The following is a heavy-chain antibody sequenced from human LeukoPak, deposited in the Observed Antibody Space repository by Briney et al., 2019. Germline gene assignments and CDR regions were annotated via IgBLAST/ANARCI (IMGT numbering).Heavy chain of an antibody. J-gene: IGHJ4*02. CDR3: ARHWVEITTPYCFDF. V-gene: IGHV4-59*08. CDR2: IYYDGTT. Sequence: SETLSLTCTVSGASISSYYWSWIRQPPGEGLEWIGYIYYDGTTNYNPSLQSRVTISLDTSENQFSLKLTSVTAADTAVYYCARHWVEITTPYCFDFWGQGTLVTVSP. CDR1: GASISSYY. D-gene: IGHD5-24*01.